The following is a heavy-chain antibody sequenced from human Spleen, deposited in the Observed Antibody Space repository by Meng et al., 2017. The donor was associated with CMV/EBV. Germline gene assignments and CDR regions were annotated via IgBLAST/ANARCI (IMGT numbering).Heavy chain of an antibody. J-gene: IGHJ4*02. D-gene: IGHD3-3*01. V-gene: IGHV3-23*01. CDR2: ISGSGDNT. CDR3: AREYYDFWSGSRHFDY. Sequence: GESLKISCAASGFTFSGYVMSWVRQAPGKGLEWVSAISGSGDNTYYADSAKGRFTISRDNAKNSLYLQMNSLRAEDTAVYYRAREYYDFWSGSRHFDYWGQGTLVTVSS. CDR1: GFTFSGYV.